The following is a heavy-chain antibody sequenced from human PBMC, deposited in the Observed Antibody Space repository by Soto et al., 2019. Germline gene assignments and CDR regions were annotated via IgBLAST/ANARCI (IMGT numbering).Heavy chain of an antibody. CDR2: IRSKANSYAT. J-gene: IGHJ6*03. CDR3: SRHRSGCSVGSCGDYYYYMDV. D-gene: IGHD2-15*01. Sequence: EVQLVESGGGLVQPGGSLKLSCAASGFTFSGSAMHWVRQASGKGLEWVGRIRSKANSYATAYAASVKGRFTISRDDSKRTASLHLNSLKTEDTAVYYCSRHRSGCSVGSCGDYYYYMDVWGKGTTVTVS. CDR1: GFTFSGSA. V-gene: IGHV3-73*01.